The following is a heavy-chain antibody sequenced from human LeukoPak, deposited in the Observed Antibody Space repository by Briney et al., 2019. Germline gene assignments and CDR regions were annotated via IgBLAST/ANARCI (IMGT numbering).Heavy chain of an antibody. Sequence: GGSLRLSCAASGFTFSSYAMSWVRQAPGKGLEWVSAISWNSGSIGYADSVKGRFTISRDNAKNSLYLQMNSLRAEDTALYYCAKEVYGDYDGFDYWGQGTLVTVSS. J-gene: IGHJ4*02. V-gene: IGHV3-9*01. D-gene: IGHD4-17*01. CDR3: AKEVYGDYDGFDY. CDR2: ISWNSGSI. CDR1: GFTFSSYA.